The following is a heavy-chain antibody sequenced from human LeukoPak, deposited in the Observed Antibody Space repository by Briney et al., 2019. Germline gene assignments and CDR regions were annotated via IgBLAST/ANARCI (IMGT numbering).Heavy chain of an antibody. Sequence: ASVKVSCKASGYTFTRYGIIWVRQAPGQGLEWMGWISANNGNTNYAQKLQGRVTITTDTSTSTAYMELRSLRPDDTAVYYCARGDSGYDFAPFDYWGQGTLVTVSS. CDR1: GYTFTRYG. J-gene: IGHJ4*02. V-gene: IGHV1-18*01. D-gene: IGHD5-12*01. CDR3: ARGDSGYDFAPFDY. CDR2: ISANNGNT.